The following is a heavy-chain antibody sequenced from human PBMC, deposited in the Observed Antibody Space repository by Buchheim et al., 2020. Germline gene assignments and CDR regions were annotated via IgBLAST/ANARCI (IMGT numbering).Heavy chain of an antibody. D-gene: IGHD5-12*01. CDR1: GGSISSYY. V-gene: IGHV4-59*01. J-gene: IGHJ4*02. CDR2: IYYSGST. CDR3: AGAARLGGYDVDYFDY. Sequence: QVQLQESGPGLVKPSETLSLTCTVSGGSISSYYWSWIRQPPGKGLEWIGYIYYSGSTNYNPSLKSRVTISVDTSNNHFSLKLSSVTAADTAVYYCAGAARLGGYDVDYFDYWGQGTL.